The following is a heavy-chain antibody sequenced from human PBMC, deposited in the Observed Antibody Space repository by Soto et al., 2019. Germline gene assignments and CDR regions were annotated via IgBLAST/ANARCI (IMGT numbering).Heavy chain of an antibody. J-gene: IGHJ6*03. CDR1: SGSISSNNW. D-gene: IGHD3-3*01. CDR2: IYHDGRT. V-gene: IGHV4-4*02. CDR3: ASRGYYDGYGPYMDV. Sequence: SETLSLTCADSSGSISSNNWCSWVRQPPGKGLEWIGEIYHDGRTNYIPSLQSRVTVSVDKSTNQFSLRLTSVTAADTAVYYCASRGYYDGYGPYMDVWGKGTTVNVSS.